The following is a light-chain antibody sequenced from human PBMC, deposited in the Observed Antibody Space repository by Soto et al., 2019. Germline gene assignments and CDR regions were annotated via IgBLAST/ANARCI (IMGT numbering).Light chain of an antibody. CDR3: QQYGSSLALT. J-gene: IGKJ4*01. Sequence: EIVLTQSPGTLSLSPGERATLSCRASQSVTSTYLARYQQKPGQAPRLLIYDASTRATGIPDRISGSGTGTDFTLTISRLEPEDSAVYYCQQYGSSLALTFGGGTKVEIK. CDR2: DAS. V-gene: IGKV3-20*01. CDR1: QSVTSTY.